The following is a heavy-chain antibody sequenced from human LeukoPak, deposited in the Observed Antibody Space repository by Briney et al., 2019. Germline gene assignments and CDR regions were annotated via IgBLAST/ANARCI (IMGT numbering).Heavy chain of an antibody. V-gene: IGHV3-21*01. J-gene: IGHJ4*02. D-gene: IGHD1-1*01. CDR3: ARVRGGNYFDY. CDR2: ISSTSRHI. CDR1: GFTFDDYA. Sequence: PGGSLRLSCAVSGFTFDDYAMHWVRQVPGKGLEWVSSISSTSRHIYYADSVKGRFTISRDNAKNSLYPQINSLRAEDTAVYYCARVRGGNYFDYWGQGTLVTVSS.